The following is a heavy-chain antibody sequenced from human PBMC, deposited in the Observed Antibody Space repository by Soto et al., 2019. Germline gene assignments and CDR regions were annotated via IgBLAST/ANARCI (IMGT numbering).Heavy chain of an antibody. Sequence: PGGSLRLSCAASGFTFSSYAMHWFRQAPGKGLEWVAVISYDGRNKYYTDSVKGRFTTSRDNSKNTLYLQMNSLRADDTAVYYCASATYYYDSSGYSDNWFDPWGQGTLVTVSS. D-gene: IGHD3-22*01. V-gene: IGHV3-30*04. CDR2: ISYDGRNK. CDR1: GFTFSSYA. J-gene: IGHJ5*02. CDR3: ASATYYYDSSGYSDNWFDP.